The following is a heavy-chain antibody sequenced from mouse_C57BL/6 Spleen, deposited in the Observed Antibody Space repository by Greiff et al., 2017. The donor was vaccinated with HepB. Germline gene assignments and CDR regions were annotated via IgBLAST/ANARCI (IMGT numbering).Heavy chain of an antibody. J-gene: IGHJ3*01. Sequence: VQLKESGGGLVKPGGSLKLSCAASGFTFSSYAMSWVRQTPEKRLEWVATISDGGSYTYYPDNVKGRFTISRDNAKNNLYLQMSHLKSEDTAMYYCARVNPWFAYWGQGTLVTVSA. CDR2: ISDGGSYT. CDR3: ARVNPWFAY. V-gene: IGHV5-4*01. CDR1: GFTFSSYA.